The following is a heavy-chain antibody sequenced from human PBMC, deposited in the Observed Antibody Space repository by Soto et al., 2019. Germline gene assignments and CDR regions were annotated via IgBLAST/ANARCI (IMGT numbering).Heavy chain of an antibody. CDR1: GGSFRGYY. Sequence: QVQLQQWGAGLLKPSETLSLTCAVYGGSFRGYYWTSIRQPPGTGLEWIGEINHSGSTNYNPSHKSRVTISVDTSKKQFPLKLTSVTAADTAVYYCARDKITGLFDYWGQGTLVTVSS. D-gene: IGHD2-8*02. V-gene: IGHV4-34*01. CDR3: ARDKITGLFDY. CDR2: INHSGST. J-gene: IGHJ4*02.